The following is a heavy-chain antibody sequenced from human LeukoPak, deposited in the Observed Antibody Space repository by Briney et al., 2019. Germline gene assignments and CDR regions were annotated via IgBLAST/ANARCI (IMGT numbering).Heavy chain of an antibody. J-gene: IGHJ2*01. Sequence: SETLSLTCTISGGSISSYYWSWIRQPRGKGLEWIAYIFYSGSTNYNPSLKRRVTISVDTSKNQSSLKPSSATAADTAVYYCARVAGYFDLWGRGPLVTVSS. V-gene: IGHV4-59*01. CDR1: GGSISSYY. CDR3: ARVAGYFDL. CDR2: IFYSGST.